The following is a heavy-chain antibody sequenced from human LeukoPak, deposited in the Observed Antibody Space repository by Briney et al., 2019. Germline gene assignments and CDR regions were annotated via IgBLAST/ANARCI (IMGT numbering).Heavy chain of an antibody. CDR3: ARRSYDSSGYYYDYYYGMDV. Sequence: GGSLRLSCAASGFTFSSYSMNWVRQAPGKGLEWVSYISSSSSTIYYADSVKGRFTISRDNAKNSLYLQMNSLRAEDTALYYCARRSYDSSGYYYDYYYGMDVWGQGTTVTVSS. D-gene: IGHD3-22*01. CDR2: ISSSSSTI. V-gene: IGHV3-48*01. J-gene: IGHJ6*02. CDR1: GFTFSSYS.